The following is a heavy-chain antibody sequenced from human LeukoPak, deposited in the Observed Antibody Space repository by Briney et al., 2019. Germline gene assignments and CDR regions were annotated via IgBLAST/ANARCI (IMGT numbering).Heavy chain of an antibody. D-gene: IGHD6-13*01. Sequence: ASVKVSCKASGYTFTSYYMHWVRQAPGQGLEWMGIINPSGGSTGYAQKFQGRVTMTRDTSTSTVYMELSSLRSEDTAVYYCARDKRNFDYRAAAGRALGYWGQGTLVTVSS. CDR3: ARDKRNFDYRAAAGRALGY. CDR1: GYTFTSYY. V-gene: IGHV1-46*01. J-gene: IGHJ4*02. CDR2: INPSGGST.